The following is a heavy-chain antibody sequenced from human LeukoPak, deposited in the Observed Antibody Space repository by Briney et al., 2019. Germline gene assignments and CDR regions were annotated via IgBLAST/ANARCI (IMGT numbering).Heavy chain of an antibody. Sequence: GRSLRLSCAASGFTSDDYAMHWVRQAPGKGLEWVSGISWNSGSIGYADPVKGRFTISRDNAKNSLYLQMNSLRAEDTALYYCAKDSGYDFWSGPEYFQHWGQGTLVTVSS. V-gene: IGHV3-9*02. CDR3: AKDSGYDFWSGPEYFQH. D-gene: IGHD3-3*01. CDR2: ISWNSGSI. CDR1: GFTSDDYA. J-gene: IGHJ1*01.